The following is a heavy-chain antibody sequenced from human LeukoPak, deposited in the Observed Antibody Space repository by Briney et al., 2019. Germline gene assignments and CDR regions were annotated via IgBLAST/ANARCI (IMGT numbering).Heavy chain of an antibody. J-gene: IGHJ3*02. Sequence: SETLSLTCTVSGGSISSSSYYWGWIRQPPGKGLEWIGSIYYSGSTYYNPSLKSRVTISVDTSKNQFSLKLSSVTAADTAVYYCARYQLQWELPLKAFDIWGQGTMVTVSS. V-gene: IGHV4-39*01. CDR2: IYYSGST. CDR1: GGSISSSSYY. CDR3: ARYQLQWELPLKAFDI. D-gene: IGHD1-26*01.